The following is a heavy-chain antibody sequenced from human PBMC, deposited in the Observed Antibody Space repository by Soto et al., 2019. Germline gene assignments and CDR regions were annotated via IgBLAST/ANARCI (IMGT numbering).Heavy chain of an antibody. Sequence: ASVNVYCKASGYSFTIYGISWVRQAPRQGLEWMGWISAYNGNTNYAQKLQGRVTMTTDTSTSTAYMELRSLRSDDTAVYYCARETDDFWSGSSPGDYWGQGTLVTVSS. CDR3: ARETDDFWSGSSPGDY. V-gene: IGHV1-18*01. CDR1: GYSFTIYG. D-gene: IGHD3-3*01. J-gene: IGHJ4*02. CDR2: ISAYNGNT.